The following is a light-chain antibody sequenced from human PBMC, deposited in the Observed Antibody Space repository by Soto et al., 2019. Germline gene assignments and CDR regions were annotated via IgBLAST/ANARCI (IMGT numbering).Light chain of an antibody. J-gene: IGLJ1*01. V-gene: IGLV2-14*01. CDR2: EVS. CDR1: SSDVGGYNY. CDR3: SSYTSSSIV. Sequence: QSALTQPASVSGSPGQSITISCTGTSSDVGGYNYVSWYQQHPGKAPKPMIYEVSNRPSGVSNRFSGSKSGNTASLTISGLQAEDEADYYCSSYTSSSIVFGTGTKVTVL.